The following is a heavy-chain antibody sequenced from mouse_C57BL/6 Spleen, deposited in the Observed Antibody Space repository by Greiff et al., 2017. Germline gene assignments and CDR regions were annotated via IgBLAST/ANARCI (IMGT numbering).Heavy chain of an antibody. CDR2: IYPGDGDT. Sequence: QVQLKEPGAELVKPGASVKISCKASGYAFSSYWMNWVKQRPGQGLEWIGQIYPGDGDTNYNGKFKGKATLTADTSSSTAYMQLSSLTSEDSAVYFCARGEYYYGSSHWYFDVWGTGTTVTVSS. J-gene: IGHJ1*03. CDR1: GYAFSSYW. D-gene: IGHD1-1*01. V-gene: IGHV1-80*01. CDR3: ARGEYYYGSSHWYFDV.